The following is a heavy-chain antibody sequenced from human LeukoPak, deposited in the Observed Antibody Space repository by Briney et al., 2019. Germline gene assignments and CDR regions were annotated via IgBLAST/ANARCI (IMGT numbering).Heavy chain of an antibody. CDR1: GGSISSSSYY. J-gene: IGHJ4*02. Sequence: SETLSLTCTVSGGSISSSSYYWGWIRQPPGTGLEWIGSIYYSGSTSYNPSLKSRVTISVDTSKNHFSLKLSSVTAADTAVYYCARLGYSSGRYDYWGQGTLVTVSS. D-gene: IGHD6-25*01. V-gene: IGHV4-39*02. CDR3: ARLGYSSGRYDY. CDR2: IYYSGST.